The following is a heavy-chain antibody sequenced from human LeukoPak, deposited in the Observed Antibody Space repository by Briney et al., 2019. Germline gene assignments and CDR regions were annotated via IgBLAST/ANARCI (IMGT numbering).Heavy chain of an antibody. J-gene: IGHJ4*02. CDR3: ARGFPPRMYYDSSGYYSYYFDY. D-gene: IGHD3-22*01. CDR2: ISAYNGHT. Sequence: ASVTVSFTASGYTFTIYGISWVRQAPGQGLEWVGWISAYNGHTHYPQRLQGRVTITTDTSTSTAFMELRSLRSDDTAVYYCARGFPPRMYYDSSGYYSYYFDYWGQGTLVTVSS. V-gene: IGHV1-18*01. CDR1: GYTFTIYG.